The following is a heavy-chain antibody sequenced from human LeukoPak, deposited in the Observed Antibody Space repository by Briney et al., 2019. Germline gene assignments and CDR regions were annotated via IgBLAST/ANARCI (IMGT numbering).Heavy chain of an antibody. Sequence: GGSLRLSCAASGFTFSSYDMNWVRQAPAKGLEWISYISSSSSSMSYADSVKGRFTISRDNARNSLYLQMNSLRVEDTAVYYCVRDVGTTSVRGDYWGQGALVTVSS. CDR2: ISSSSSSM. CDR1: GFTFSSYD. J-gene: IGHJ4*02. D-gene: IGHD1-26*01. V-gene: IGHV3-48*01. CDR3: VRDVGTTSVRGDY.